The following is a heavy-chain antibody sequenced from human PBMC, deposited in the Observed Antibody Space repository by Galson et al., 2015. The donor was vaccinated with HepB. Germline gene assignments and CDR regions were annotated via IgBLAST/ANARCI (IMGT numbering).Heavy chain of an antibody. CDR3: APHSVGSYYDHFDY. D-gene: IGHD1-26*01. CDR2: ISGSGGNT. J-gene: IGHJ4*02. Sequence: SLRLSCAASGFTFSSYAMSWVRQAPGKGLEWVSGISGSGGNTYYVDSVKGRFTTSRDNSKNTLYLQMNSLRAEDTALYYCAPHSVGSYYDHFDYWGQGTLVTVSS. V-gene: IGHV3-23*01. CDR1: GFTFSSYA.